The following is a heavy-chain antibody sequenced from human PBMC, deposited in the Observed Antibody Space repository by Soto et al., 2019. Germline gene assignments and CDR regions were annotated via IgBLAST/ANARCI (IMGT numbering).Heavy chain of an antibody. CDR3: AKGLVRYFDWPRLALDV. J-gene: IGHJ6*02. Sequence: EVQLLESGGGLVHPGGSLRLSCAASGFTFSDYAMSWVRQAPGKGLEWVSTISGTGGTTHYPDSVKGRFTVSRDNSKNTLYLQVDSLRAEDTAVYYCAKGLVRYFDWPRLALDVWGQGTTVTVSS. V-gene: IGHV3-23*01. CDR2: ISGTGGTT. CDR1: GFTFSDYA. D-gene: IGHD3-9*01.